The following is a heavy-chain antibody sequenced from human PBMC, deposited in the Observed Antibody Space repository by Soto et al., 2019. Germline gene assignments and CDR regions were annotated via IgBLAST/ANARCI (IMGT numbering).Heavy chain of an antibody. CDR1: GFSLSVNGMG. J-gene: IGHJ1*01. V-gene: IGHV2-5*02. CDR2: IFWDDIK. D-gene: IGHD1-26*01. Sequence: SGPTLVNPTETLTLTCTFSGFSLSVNGMGVAWIRQPPGKALEWLAVIFWDDIKRYSPSLKSRLTITKDTSKNQVVLRMTNVDPVDTATYYCAHRPRSGTYFPYWRQGSLVTVAS. CDR3: AHRPRSGTYFPY.